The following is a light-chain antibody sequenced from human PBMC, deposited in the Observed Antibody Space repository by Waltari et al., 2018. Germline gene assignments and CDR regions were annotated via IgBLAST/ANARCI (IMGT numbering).Light chain of an antibody. CDR2: YAS. Sequence: EIVLTQSPDFQSGTPKEKVTITCRASQSIGTSVHWYQQKPDQSPKLIIKYASQSISGVPSRFSGSGSGTGFTLSINSLEAEDAAVYYCHQSNGLPRTFGQGTKVEIK. CDR1: QSIGTS. J-gene: IGKJ1*01. CDR3: HQSNGLPRT. V-gene: IGKV6D-21*02.